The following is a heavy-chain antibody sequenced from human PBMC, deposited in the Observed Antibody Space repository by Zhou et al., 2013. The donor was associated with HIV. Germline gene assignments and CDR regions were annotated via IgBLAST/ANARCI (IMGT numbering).Heavy chain of an antibody. D-gene: IGHD2-2*02. CDR2: IIPIFGTA. CDR1: GGTFSSYA. CDR3: AREVVVPAAIKGADDYYYYMDV. Sequence: QVQLVQSGAEVKKPGSSVKVSCKASGGTFSSYAISWVRQAPGQGLEWMGGIIPIFGTANYAQKFQGRVTITTDESTSTAYMELSSLRSEDTAVYYCAREVVVPAAIKGADDYYYYMDVVGTKGPRSPSP. V-gene: IGHV1-69*05. J-gene: IGHJ6*03.